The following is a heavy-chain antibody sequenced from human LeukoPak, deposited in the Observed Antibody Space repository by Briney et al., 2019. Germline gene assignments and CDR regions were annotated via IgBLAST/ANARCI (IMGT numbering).Heavy chain of an antibody. Sequence: GASVKVSCKASGYTFTGYYMHWVRQAPGQGLEWMGWINTNGGGTNYAQKFQGRVTMTRDTSISTAYMELSRLRSDDTAVYYCARGPGGSGLDYWGQGTLVTVSS. CDR2: INTNGGGT. J-gene: IGHJ4*02. D-gene: IGHD3-10*01. CDR3: ARGPGGSGLDY. CDR1: GYTFTGYY. V-gene: IGHV1-2*02.